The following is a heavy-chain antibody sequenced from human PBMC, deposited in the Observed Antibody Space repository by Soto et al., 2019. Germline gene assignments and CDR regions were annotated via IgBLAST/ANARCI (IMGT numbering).Heavy chain of an antibody. CDR3: ARGPVVYSSSSESWPTDY. V-gene: IGHV4-59*01. D-gene: IGHD6-6*01. Sequence: SETLSLTCTVSGGSISSYYWSWIRQPPGKGLEWIGYIYYSGSTNYNPSLKSRVTISVDTSKNQFSLKLSSVTAADTAVYYCARGPVVYSSSSESWPTDYWGQGTLVTVSS. CDR1: GGSISSYY. CDR2: IYYSGST. J-gene: IGHJ4*02.